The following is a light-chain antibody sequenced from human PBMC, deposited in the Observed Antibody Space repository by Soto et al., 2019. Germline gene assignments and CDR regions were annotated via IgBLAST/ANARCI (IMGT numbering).Light chain of an antibody. CDR3: SSYTNINTRACV. CDR1: SGDIGSYNR. CDR2: EVT. V-gene: IGLV2-14*01. J-gene: IGLJ1*01. Sequence: QSVLTQPAPVSGSPGQSITISCTGTSGDIGSYNRVSWYQQHPGKAPKLIIYEVTDRPSGVSNRFSGSKSGNTASLTISGLQAGDEAEYYCSSYTNINTRACVFGTGTKVTVL.